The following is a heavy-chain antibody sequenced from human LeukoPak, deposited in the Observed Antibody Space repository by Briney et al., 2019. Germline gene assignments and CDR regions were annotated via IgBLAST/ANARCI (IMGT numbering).Heavy chain of an antibody. J-gene: IGHJ4*02. CDR1: LDSTTSNFW. CDR3: ARQKFGGVIVFDY. Sequence: TLSLTCTVSLDSTTSNFWSWIRQPPGKALEWLARIDWDDDKYYSTSLKTRLTISKDTSKNQVVLTMTNMDPVDTAMYYCARQKFGGVIVFDYWGQGTLVTVSS. V-gene: IGHV2-70*11. D-gene: IGHD3-16*02. CDR2: IDWDDDK.